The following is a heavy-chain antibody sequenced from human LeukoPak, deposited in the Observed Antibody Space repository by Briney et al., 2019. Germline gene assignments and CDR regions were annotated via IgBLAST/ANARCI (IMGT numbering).Heavy chain of an antibody. V-gene: IGHV4-34*09. CDR2: INHSGST. CDR1: GGSFSGYY. D-gene: IGHD3-3*01. Sequence: PSETLSLTCAVYGGSFSGYYWSWIRQPPGKGLEWIGEINHSGSTYYNPSLKSRVTISVDTSKNQFSLKLSSVTAADTAVYYCARAYYDFWSGYFYYYGMDVWGQGTTVTVSS. J-gene: IGHJ6*02. CDR3: ARAYYDFWSGYFYYYGMDV.